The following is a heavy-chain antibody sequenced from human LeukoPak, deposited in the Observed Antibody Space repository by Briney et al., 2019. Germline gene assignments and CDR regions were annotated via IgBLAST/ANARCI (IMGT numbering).Heavy chain of an antibody. CDR2: INPSGGST. V-gene: IGHV1-46*01. CDR1: GYTFTSYY. J-gene: IGHJ5*02. Sequence: ASVKVSCKASGYTFTSYYMHWVRQAPGQGLEWMVIINPSGGSTSYAQKFQGRVTMTRDTSTSTVYMELSSLRSEDTAVYYCARGGGVYCSGGSCHPEPNWFDPWGQGTLVTVSS. CDR3: ARGGGVYCSGGSCHPEPNWFDP. D-gene: IGHD2-15*01.